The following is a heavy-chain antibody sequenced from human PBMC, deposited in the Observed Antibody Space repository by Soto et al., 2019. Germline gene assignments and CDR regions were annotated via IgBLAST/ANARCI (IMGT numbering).Heavy chain of an antibody. V-gene: IGHV4-34*01. CDR3: ARAGGDSTNPFDY. J-gene: IGHJ4*02. D-gene: IGHD2-21*02. Sequence: SETLSLTCAVYGGSFSGYYWSWIRQPPGKGLEWIGEINHSGSTNYNPSLKSRVTISVDTSKNQFSLKLSSVTAADTAVYYCARAGGDSTNPFDYWGQGTLVTVSS. CDR1: GGSFSGYY. CDR2: INHSGST.